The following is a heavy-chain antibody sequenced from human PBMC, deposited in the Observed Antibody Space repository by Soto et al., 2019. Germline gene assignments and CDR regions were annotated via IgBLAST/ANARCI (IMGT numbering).Heavy chain of an antibody. Sequence: WSLRLSCAASGFTFSSYAMSWVRQAPGKGLEWVSAISGSGGSTYYADSVKGRFTISRDNSKNTLYLQMNSLRAEDTAVYYCAKSHYDSSGSPFDYWGQGTLVTVSS. D-gene: IGHD3-22*01. CDR1: GFTFSSYA. CDR2: ISGSGGST. J-gene: IGHJ4*02. V-gene: IGHV3-23*01. CDR3: AKSHYDSSGSPFDY.